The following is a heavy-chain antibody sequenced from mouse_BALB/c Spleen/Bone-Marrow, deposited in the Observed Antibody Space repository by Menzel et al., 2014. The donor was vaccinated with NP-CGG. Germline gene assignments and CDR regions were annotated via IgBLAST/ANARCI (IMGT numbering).Heavy chain of an antibody. D-gene: IGHD1-1*01. CDR2: IRSKSNNYAT. V-gene: IGHV10-1*02. CDR3: VRPHYYGSSYRYDMDY. J-gene: IGHJ4*01. CDR1: GFTFNTYA. Sequence: EVKVVESGGGLVQPKGSLKLSCAASGFTFNTYAMNWVRQAPGKGLEWVARIRSKSNNYATYYADSVKDRFTISRDDSQRMLYLQMSNLKTEDTAMYYCVRPHYYGSSYRYDMDYWGQGTSVTGSS.